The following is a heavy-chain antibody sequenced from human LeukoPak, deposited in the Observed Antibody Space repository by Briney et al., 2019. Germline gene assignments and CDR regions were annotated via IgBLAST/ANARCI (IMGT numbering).Heavy chain of an antibody. Sequence: GGSLRLSCAASGFTFSSYAMSWVRQAPGKGLEWVSAISGSGGSTYYADSVKGRVTISRDNSKNTLYLQMNSLRAEDTAVYYCAKDGGTSSGWYDDYFDYWGQGTLVTVSS. V-gene: IGHV3-23*01. CDR3: AKDGGTSSGWYDDYFDY. J-gene: IGHJ4*02. CDR1: GFTFSSYA. CDR2: ISGSGGST. D-gene: IGHD6-19*01.